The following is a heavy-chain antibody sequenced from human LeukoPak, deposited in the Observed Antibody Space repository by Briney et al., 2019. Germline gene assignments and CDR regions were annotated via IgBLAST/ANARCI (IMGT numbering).Heavy chain of an antibody. D-gene: IGHD2/OR15-2a*01. J-gene: IGHJ3*02. Sequence: AETRALTCTVSGCPLNDHYWSGIRQPPGKGLEGIGDLYYSGTTNYNPSFKSRGTISIDTFNNPSSLRLGSVTAADTAVYYLARLKFSDAYYSAFDTWGQGTMVTLAS. V-gene: IGHV4-59*11. CDR1: GCPLNDHY. CDR2: LYYSGTT. CDR3: ARLKFSDAYYSAFDT.